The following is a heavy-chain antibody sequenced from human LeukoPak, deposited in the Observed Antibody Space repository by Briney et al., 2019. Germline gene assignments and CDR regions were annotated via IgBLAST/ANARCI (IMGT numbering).Heavy chain of an antibody. J-gene: IGHJ6*04. CDR3: AISRGQQLAPEAPYYYGMDV. CDR2: INAGNGNT. Sequence: ASVKVSGKASGYTFTSYAMHWVRQAPGQRLEWMGWINAGNGNTKYSQKFQGRVTITRDTSASTAYMELSSLRSEDTAVYYCAISRGQQLAPEAPYYYGMDVWGKGTTVTVSS. D-gene: IGHD6-13*01. CDR1: GYTFTSYA. V-gene: IGHV1-3*01.